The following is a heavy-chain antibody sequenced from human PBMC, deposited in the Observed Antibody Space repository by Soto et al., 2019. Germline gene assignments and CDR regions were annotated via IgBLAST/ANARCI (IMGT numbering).Heavy chain of an antibody. CDR2: INPNSGNT. D-gene: IGHD3-16*01. CDR1: GYTFTGYY. V-gene: IGHV1-2*02. Sequence: QVQLVQSWAEVKKPGASVKVSCKASGYTFTGYYMHWARQAPGQGFEWMGWINPNSGNTKYAQKFQGRVIMSRHTSISTAYLELSRLTSDDTAVYYCARGEVHTAPFDPWGQGTLGSFSS. CDR3: ARGEVHTAPFDP. J-gene: IGHJ5*02.